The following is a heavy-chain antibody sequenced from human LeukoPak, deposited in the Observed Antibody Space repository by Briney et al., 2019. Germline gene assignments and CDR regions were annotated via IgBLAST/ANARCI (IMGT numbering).Heavy chain of an antibody. D-gene: IGHD5-18*01. J-gene: IGHJ4*02. CDR3: ARDLWDTAPFGY. V-gene: IGHV3-30-3*01. Sequence: GRSLRLSCAASGFTFSSYAMHWVRQAPGKGLERVAVISYDGSSKYYADSVKGRFTISRDNSKNTLYLQMNSLRAEDTAVYYCARDLWDTAPFGYWGQGTLVTVSS. CDR2: ISYDGSSK. CDR1: GFTFSSYA.